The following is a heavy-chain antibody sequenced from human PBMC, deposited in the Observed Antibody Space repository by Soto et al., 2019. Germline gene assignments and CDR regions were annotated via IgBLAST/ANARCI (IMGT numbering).Heavy chain of an antibody. D-gene: IGHD4-4*01. Sequence: EGQLLQSGGDLVQPGGSLRLSCAGSGLTLRSYAMTWIRQTPEKGLEWVSTISGRSGVPSYADSVNGRFTVSRDNSKNTLHLQMNSLRGEDTAVYYCARTSNSRGNNYFYYGLDVWGQGTTVTVSS. V-gene: IGHV3-23*01. CDR3: ARTSNSRGNNYFYYGLDV. CDR1: GLTLRSYA. J-gene: IGHJ6*02. CDR2: ISGRSGVP.